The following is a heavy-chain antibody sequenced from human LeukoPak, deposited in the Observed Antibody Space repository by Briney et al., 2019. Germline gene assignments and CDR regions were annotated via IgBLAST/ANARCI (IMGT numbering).Heavy chain of an antibody. CDR2: IKPKSGGR. V-gene: IGHV1-2*06. Sequence: ASVKVSCKASGYTFTGYYMHWVGQAPGQGEEGMGRIKPKSGGRNYEQKLQGRVTITRHTSISTAYMELSRLRSDHTSVYYCARARWGSYIWFDPLGQGTLVTVSS. CDR3: ARARWGSYIWFDP. CDR1: GYTFTGYY. D-gene: IGHD3-16*01. J-gene: IGHJ5*02.